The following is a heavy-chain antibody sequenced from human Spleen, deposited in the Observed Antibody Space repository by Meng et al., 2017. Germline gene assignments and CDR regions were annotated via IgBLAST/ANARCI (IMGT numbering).Heavy chain of an antibody. CDR1: GFNFAAYG. CDR2: INWNGASG. J-gene: IGHJ4*02. D-gene: IGHD3-22*01. CDR3: ARGSVTYYYDSSGYWGLDY. V-gene: IGHV3-20*04. Sequence: GESLKISCAASGFNFAAYGMNWVRQGPGKGLEWVAGINWNGASGGYGDSVKGRFSISRDNAKNSLYLQMNSLRAEDTAVYYCARGSVTYYYDSSGYWGLDYWGQGTLVTVSS.